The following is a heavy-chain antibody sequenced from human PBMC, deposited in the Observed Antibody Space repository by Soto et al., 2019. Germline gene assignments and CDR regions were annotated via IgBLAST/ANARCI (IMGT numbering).Heavy chain of an antibody. J-gene: IGHJ3*02. Sequence: ASVKVSCKASGYTFTSYAMHWVRQAPGQRLEWMGWINAGNGNTKYSQKFQGRVTITRDTSASTAYMELSSLRSEDTAVYYCARPDYYDSSGYYGALDAFDIWGQGTMVTVAS. CDR3: ARPDYYDSSGYYGALDAFDI. CDR1: GYTFTSYA. D-gene: IGHD3-22*01. CDR2: INAGNGNT. V-gene: IGHV1-3*01.